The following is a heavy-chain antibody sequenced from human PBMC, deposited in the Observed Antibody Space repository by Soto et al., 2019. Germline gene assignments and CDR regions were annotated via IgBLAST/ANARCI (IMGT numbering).Heavy chain of an antibody. J-gene: IGHJ6*02. CDR3: ARKGRRFMNYYGMDV. D-gene: IGHD3-10*01. V-gene: IGHV4-34*01. CDR1: GGSFSGYY. CDR2: INHSGST. Sequence: SETLSLTCAVYGGSFSGYYWSWIRQPPGKGLEWIGEINHSGSTNYNPSLKSRVTISVDTSKNQFSLKLSSVTAADTAVYYCARKGRRFMNYYGMDVWGQGTTVTVSS.